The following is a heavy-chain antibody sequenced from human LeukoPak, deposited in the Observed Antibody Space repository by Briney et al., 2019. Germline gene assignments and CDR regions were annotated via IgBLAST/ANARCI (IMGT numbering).Heavy chain of an antibody. V-gene: IGHV4-30-2*01. CDR1: GGSISSGGYS. CDR2: IYHSGGT. J-gene: IGHJ4*02. D-gene: IGHD4-17*01. Sequence: PSETLSLTCAVSGGSISSGGYSWNWIRQPPGKGLEWIGYIYHSGGTYYNPSLKSRVTISVDRSKNQFSLKLSSVTAADTAVYYCARGFAGATVTTFDYWGQGTLVTVSS. CDR3: ARGFAGATVTTFDY.